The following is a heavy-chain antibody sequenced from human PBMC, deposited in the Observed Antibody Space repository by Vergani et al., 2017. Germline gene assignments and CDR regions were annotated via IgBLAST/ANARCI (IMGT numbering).Heavy chain of an antibody. CDR3: AREGYSSSWYYFDY. J-gene: IGHJ4*02. D-gene: IGHD6-13*01. Sequence: QVQLVESGGGVVQPGRSLRLSCAASGFTFSSYGMHWVRQAPGKGLEWVAVIWYDGSNKYYEESVKGRFTISRDNSKNTLYPQMNSLRSEDTAVYYCAREGYSSSWYYFDYWGQGTLVTVSS. V-gene: IGHV3-33*01. CDR2: IWYDGSNK. CDR1: GFTFSSYG.